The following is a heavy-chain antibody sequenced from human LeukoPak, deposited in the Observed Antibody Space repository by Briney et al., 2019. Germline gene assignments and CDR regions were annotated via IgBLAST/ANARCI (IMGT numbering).Heavy chain of an antibody. CDR1: GYTLTGYY. D-gene: IGHD6-19*01. Sequence: ASVKVSCKASGYTLTGYYMHWVRQAPGQGLEWMGWINPNSGGTNYAQKFQGRVTMTRDTSISTAYMELSRLRSDDTAVYYCARVTFRYSSGYGYWGQGTLVTVSS. V-gene: IGHV1-2*02. J-gene: IGHJ4*02. CDR3: ARVTFRYSSGYGY. CDR2: INPNSGGT.